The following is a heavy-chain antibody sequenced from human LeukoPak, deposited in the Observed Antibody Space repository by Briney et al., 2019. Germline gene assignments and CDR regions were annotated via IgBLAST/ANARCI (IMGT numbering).Heavy chain of an antibody. CDR1: GFTFSSYS. V-gene: IGHV3-48*01. J-gene: IGHJ6*02. D-gene: IGHD2-2*01. CDR3: ARESGTIYCSSTSCLYYYYGMDV. CDR2: ISSSSSTI. Sequence: GGSLRLSCAASGFTFSSYSMNWVRQAPGKGLEWVSYISSSSSTIYYADSVKGRFTISRDNAKNSLYLQMNSLRAEDTAVYYCARESGTIYCSSTSCLYYYYGMDVWGQGTTVTVSS.